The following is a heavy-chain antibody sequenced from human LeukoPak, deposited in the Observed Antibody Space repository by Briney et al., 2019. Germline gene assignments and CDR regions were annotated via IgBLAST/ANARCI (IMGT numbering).Heavy chain of an antibody. CDR3: ARDRITIFGVVIDIPFDY. CDR2: ISYDGSNK. D-gene: IGHD3-3*01. V-gene: IGHV3-30*03. J-gene: IGHJ4*02. CDR1: GFTFSSYG. Sequence: GRSLRLSCAASGFTFSSYGMHWVRQAPGKGLEWVAVISYDGSNKYYADSVKGRFTISRDNSKNTLYLQMNSLRAEDTAVYYCARDRITIFGVVIDIPFDYWGQGTLVTVSS.